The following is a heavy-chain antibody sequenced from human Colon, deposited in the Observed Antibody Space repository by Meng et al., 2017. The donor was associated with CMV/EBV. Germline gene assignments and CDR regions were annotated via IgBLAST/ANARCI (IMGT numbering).Heavy chain of an antibody. CDR1: GFTFNTFG. D-gene: IGHD2-21*02. V-gene: IGHV3-30*02. CDR2: IRYDGSKA. Sequence: GESLKISCSAAGFTFNTFGMHWVRQSPGKGLEWVAFIRYDGSKADYADSVTGRFTISRDNAKSSLHLQMTGLRPEDTAVYYCAKEFVLGTHLDHGGQGTLVTVSS. J-gene: IGHJ4*02. CDR3: AKEFVLGTHLDH.